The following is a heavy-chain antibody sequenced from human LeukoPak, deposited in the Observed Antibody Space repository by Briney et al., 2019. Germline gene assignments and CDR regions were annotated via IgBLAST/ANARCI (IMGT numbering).Heavy chain of an antibody. CDR1: GFTFRDYS. CDR3: AKRGVVIRVILVGFHKEAYYFDS. V-gene: IGHV3-23*01. CDR2: ISGSGGNT. D-gene: IGHD3-22*01. J-gene: IGHJ4*02. Sequence: PGGSLRLSCAASGFTFRDYSMNWVRQAPGKGLEWVSGISGSGGNTYYADSVKGRFTISRDNSKNTLYLQMNSLRAEDTAVYFCAKRGVVIRVILVGFHKEAYYFDSWGQGALVTVSS.